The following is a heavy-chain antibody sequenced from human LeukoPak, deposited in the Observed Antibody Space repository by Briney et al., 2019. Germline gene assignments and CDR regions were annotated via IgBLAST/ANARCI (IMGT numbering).Heavy chain of an antibody. D-gene: IGHD3-16*02. J-gene: IGHJ4*02. CDR1: GGSFSGYY. V-gene: IGHV4-34*01. CDR3: ARNPKYDYVWGSYRQGHFDY. Sequence: SETLSLTCAVYGGSFSGYYWSWIRQPPGKGLEWIGEINHSGSTNYNPSLKSRVTISVDTSKNQFSLKLSSVTAADTAVYYCARNPKYDYVWGSYRQGHFDYWAREPWSPSPQ. CDR2: INHSGST.